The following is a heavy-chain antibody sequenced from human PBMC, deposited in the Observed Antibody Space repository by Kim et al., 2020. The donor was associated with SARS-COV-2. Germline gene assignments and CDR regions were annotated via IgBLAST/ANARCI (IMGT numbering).Heavy chain of an antibody. CDR2: IVVGSSNT. CDR3: AAVRGAATGTSYVYYAMDV. D-gene: IGHD3-10*01. CDR1: GFTFTCSA. V-gene: IGHV1-58*02. J-gene: IGHJ6*02. Sequence: SVKVSCKASGFTFTCSAMQWVRQARGQRLEWIGWIVVGSSNTNYAQKFQERVTITRDMSTSTAYMELSSLGSEDTAVYYCAAVRGAATGTSYVYYAMDVWGQGTTVTVSS.